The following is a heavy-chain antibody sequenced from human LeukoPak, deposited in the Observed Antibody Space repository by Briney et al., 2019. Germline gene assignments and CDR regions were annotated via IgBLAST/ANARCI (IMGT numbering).Heavy chain of an antibody. CDR3: ARDHLPTTFDY. Sequence: GGSLRLSCAASGFTFSSYEMNWVRQAPGQGLEWVSYISSSGNTRYYADSVKGRFTISRDNAKNSLYLQMNSLRAEDTAVYYCARDHLPTTFDYWGQGTLVTVSS. J-gene: IGHJ4*02. CDR1: GFTFSSYE. CDR2: ISSSGNTR. V-gene: IGHV3-48*03. D-gene: IGHD1-1*01.